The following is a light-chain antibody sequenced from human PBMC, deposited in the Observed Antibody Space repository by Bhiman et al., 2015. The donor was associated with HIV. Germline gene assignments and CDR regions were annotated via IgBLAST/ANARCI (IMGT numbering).Light chain of an antibody. CDR2: YDS. Sequence: SYVLTQAPSVSVAPGKPASITCGGDNIGSKSVHWYRQKPGQAPVVVMFYDSDRPSGIPDRFSGSKSGNTATLTISRVEAGDEAEYYCQVWDTTSDHLWVFGGGTKLTVL. CDR3: QVWDTTSDHLWV. V-gene: IGLV3-21*04. CDR1: NIGSKS. J-gene: IGLJ3*02.